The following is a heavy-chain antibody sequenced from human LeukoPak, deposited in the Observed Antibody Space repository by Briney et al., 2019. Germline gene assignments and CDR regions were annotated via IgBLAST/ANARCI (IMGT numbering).Heavy chain of an antibody. Sequence: PGGSLRLSCAASGFTFSHYWMQWVRQAPGKGLVWVSRINSDGSSTTYADSVKGRFTISRDNAKNSLYLQMNSLRAEDTAVYYCARAVGSGLVFSYFDYWGQGTLVTVSS. D-gene: IGHD6-19*01. CDR3: ARAVGSGLVFSYFDY. V-gene: IGHV3-74*01. CDR2: INSDGSST. J-gene: IGHJ4*02. CDR1: GFTFSHYW.